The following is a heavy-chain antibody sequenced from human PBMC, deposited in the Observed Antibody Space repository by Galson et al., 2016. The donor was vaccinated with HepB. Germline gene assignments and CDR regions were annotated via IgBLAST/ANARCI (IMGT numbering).Heavy chain of an antibody. J-gene: IGHJ4*02. CDR1: GYSFTSYW. D-gene: IGHD3-10*01. V-gene: IGHV5-51*01. Sequence: QSGAEVKKPGESLKISCKGSGYSFTSYWIGWVRQMPGKGLEWMGIIYPGDSDTRYSPSFQGQVTISADKSISTAYLQWSSLKASDTAMYYCAGRMHYYGSGSYYFDYWGQGTLVTVSS. CDR2: IYPGDSDT. CDR3: AGRMHYYGSGSYYFDY.